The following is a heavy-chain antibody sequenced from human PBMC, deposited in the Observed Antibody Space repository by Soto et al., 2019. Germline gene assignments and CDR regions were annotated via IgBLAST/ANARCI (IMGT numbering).Heavy chain of an antibody. CDR1: GYTFTNFY. CDR3: ARGLASGDY. V-gene: IGHV1-46*01. Sequence: QVQLVQSGAEVKEPGASVKISCKGSGYTFTNFYIHWGRQAPGQGLEWMGIVNPNGGSTNYAQNFKGRITISRDTSTSTVYMDLSSLRSEDTAVYYCARGLASGDYWGQGTLVTVSS. D-gene: IGHD6-6*01. CDR2: VNPNGGST. J-gene: IGHJ4*02.